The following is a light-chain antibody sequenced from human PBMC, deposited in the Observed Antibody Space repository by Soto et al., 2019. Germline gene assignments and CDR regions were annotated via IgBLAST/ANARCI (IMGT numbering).Light chain of an antibody. V-gene: IGKV1-33*01. CDR1: QGISNY. CDR2: DAS. CDR3: QQYDNLPST. J-gene: IGKJ2*01. Sequence: DIQMTQSPSSLSASVGDRVTITCQASQGISNYLNWYQQKPGKAPKLLIYDASNLETGVPSRFSGSGSGANFTFTISSLQQEDIATYYCQQYDNLPSTFGQGTKLEIK.